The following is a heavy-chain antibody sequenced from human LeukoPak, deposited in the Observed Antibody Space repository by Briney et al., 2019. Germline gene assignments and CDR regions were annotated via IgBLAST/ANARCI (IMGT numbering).Heavy chain of an antibody. D-gene: IGHD6-19*01. Sequence: PGGSLRLSCAASRFTFSSYVMTWVRQAPGKGLEWVSAITGTGGTTYYTHSVRGRFTISRDNSKNTLYLQMNSLRADDTAVYYCAKECYASGWLDSWRQGTLVTVSA. CDR1: RFTFSSYV. J-gene: IGHJ4*02. CDR2: ITGTGGTT. CDR3: AKECYASGWLDS. V-gene: IGHV3-23*01.